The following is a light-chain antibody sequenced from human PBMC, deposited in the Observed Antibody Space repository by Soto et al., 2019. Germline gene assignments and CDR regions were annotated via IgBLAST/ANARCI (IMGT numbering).Light chain of an antibody. CDR3: QQYGSS. Sequence: EIVLTQSPATLSLSPVERATLSCRASQSVSSYLAWYQQKPGQAPRLLIYGASSRATGIPDRFSGSGSGTDFTLTISRLEPEDFAVYYCQQYGSSFGPGTKVDIK. J-gene: IGKJ3*01. CDR2: GAS. CDR1: QSVSSY. V-gene: IGKV3-20*01.